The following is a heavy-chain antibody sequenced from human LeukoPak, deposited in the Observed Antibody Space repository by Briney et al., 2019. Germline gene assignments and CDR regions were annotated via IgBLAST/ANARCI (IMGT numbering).Heavy chain of an antibody. D-gene: IGHD3-22*01. V-gene: IGHV4-30-4*01. CDR3: ARGAPYDSSGYYGYSSDAFDI. J-gene: IGHJ3*02. CDR1: GGSISSGDYY. CDR2: IYYSGST. Sequence: PSQTLSLTCTVSGGSISSGDYYWSWIRQPPGKGLEWIGYIYYSGSTYYNPSLKSRVTISVDTSKNQFSLKLSSVTAADTAVYYCARGAPYDSSGYYGYSSDAFDIWGQGTMVTVSS.